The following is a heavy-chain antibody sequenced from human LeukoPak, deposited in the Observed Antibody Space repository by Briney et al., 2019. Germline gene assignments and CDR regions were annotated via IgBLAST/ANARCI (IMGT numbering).Heavy chain of an antibody. D-gene: IGHD2-8*02. CDR3: ARGRYCTATTCSGGDAFDI. J-gene: IGHJ3*02. Sequence: SETLSLPCTVSGGSISSYYWSWIRQPAGKGLEWIGRIYTSASTNYNPSLKSRVTLSVDASKNQFSLKLTSVTAADTAVYYCARGRYCTATTCSGGDAFDIWGQGTVVTVSS. V-gene: IGHV4-4*07. CDR1: GGSISSYY. CDR2: IYTSAST.